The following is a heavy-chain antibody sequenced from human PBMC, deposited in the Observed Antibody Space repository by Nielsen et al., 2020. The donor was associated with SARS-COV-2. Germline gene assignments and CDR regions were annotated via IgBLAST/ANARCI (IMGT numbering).Heavy chain of an antibody. D-gene: IGHD2-21*01. Sequence: GGSLRLSCAASGFTFDDYTMHWVRQAPGKGLEWLANIQQDGSEKNYVDSVKGRFTISRDNAKNSLYLEMNSLRAEDTAVYYCARYSGAYWGQGTLITVSS. CDR2: IQQDGSEK. CDR1: GFTFDDYT. J-gene: IGHJ4*02. CDR3: ARYSGAY. V-gene: IGHV3-7*01.